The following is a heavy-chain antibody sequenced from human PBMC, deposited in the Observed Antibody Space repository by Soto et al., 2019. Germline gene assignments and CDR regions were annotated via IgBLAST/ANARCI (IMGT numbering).Heavy chain of an antibody. CDR2: IYYSGST. V-gene: IGHV4-30-4*01. D-gene: IGHD3-10*01. CDR3: ARVPLLWFGELTVDDAFDI. J-gene: IGHJ3*02. CDR1: GGSTSSGDYY. Sequence: SETLSLTCTVSGGSTSSGDYYWSWIRQPPGKGLEWIGYIYYSGSTYYNPSLKSRVTISVDTSKNQFSLKLSSVTAADTAVYYCARVPLLWFGELTVDDAFDIWGQGTMVTVSS.